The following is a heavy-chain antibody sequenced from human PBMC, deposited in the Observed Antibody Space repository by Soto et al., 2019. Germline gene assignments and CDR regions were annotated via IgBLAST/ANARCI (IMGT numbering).Heavy chain of an antibody. CDR1: GFTFSSYG. V-gene: IGHV3-33*01. CDR3: ARGVGATYFDY. D-gene: IGHD1-26*01. J-gene: IGHJ4*02. CDR2: IWYDGSNK. Sequence: QVQLVESGGGVVQPGRSLRLSCAASGFTFSSYGMHWVRQAPDKGLEWVAVIWYDGSNKYYADSVKGRFTISRDNSKNTLYLQMNSLRAEDTAVYYCARGVGATYFDYWGQGTLVTVSS.